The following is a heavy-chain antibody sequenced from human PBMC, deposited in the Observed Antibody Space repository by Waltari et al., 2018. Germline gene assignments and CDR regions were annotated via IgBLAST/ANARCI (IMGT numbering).Heavy chain of an antibody. CDR1: GFIFSRFA. V-gene: IGHV3-23*01. CDR3: ATRNYLDS. Sequence: EVQLLESGGGLVQPGGSLRLSCAASGFIFSRFAINWVRQAPGKGLEWVSIINDRGDITNTADSVKGRFTVSRDNSKNTLFLHIKNLTAEDTAVYYCATRNYLDSWGRGALVTVSS. J-gene: IGHJ4*02. CDR2: INDRGDIT.